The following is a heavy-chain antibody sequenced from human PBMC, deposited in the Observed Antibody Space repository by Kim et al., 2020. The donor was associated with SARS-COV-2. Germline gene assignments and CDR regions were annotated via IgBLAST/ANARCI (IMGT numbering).Heavy chain of an antibody. CDR1: GYTFTSYY. D-gene: IGHD1-1*01. CDR3: ARDRSTVEMAEGAFDI. CDR2: INPSGGST. V-gene: IGHV1-46*01. J-gene: IGHJ3*02. Sequence: ASVKVSCKASGYTFTSYYMHWVRQAPGQGLEWMGIINPSGGSTSYAQKFQGRVTMTRDTSTSTVYMELSSLRSEDTAVYYCARDRSTVEMAEGAFDIWGQGTMVTVSS.